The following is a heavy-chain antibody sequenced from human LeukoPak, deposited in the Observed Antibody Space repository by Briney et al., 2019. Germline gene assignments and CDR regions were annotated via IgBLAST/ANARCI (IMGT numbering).Heavy chain of an antibody. J-gene: IGHJ4*02. CDR2: IDHSGTI. D-gene: IGHD3-22*01. CDR3: ARFHSSGYYGLDY. V-gene: IGHV4-38-2*02. Sequence: SETLSLTCTVSGYSISSGYYWGWIRQPPGKGLEWIGSIDHSGTIYYNPSLKSRLTISVDTSKNQFSLKLSSVTAADTAVYYCARFHSSGYYGLDYWGQGTLVTVSS. CDR1: GYSISSGYY.